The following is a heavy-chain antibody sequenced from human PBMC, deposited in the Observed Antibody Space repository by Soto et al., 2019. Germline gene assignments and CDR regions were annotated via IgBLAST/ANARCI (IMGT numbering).Heavy chain of an antibody. CDR2: ISSSGSTI. CDR1: GFTFSSYE. V-gene: IGHV3-48*03. D-gene: IGHD1-26*01. Sequence: ALRLSCAASGFTFSSYEMNWVRQAPGKGLEWVSYISSSGSTIYYADSVKGRFTISRDNAKNSLYLQMNSLRAEDTAVYYCARNSGSYWGVGAFDIWGQGTMVTVSS. CDR3: ARNSGSYWGVGAFDI. J-gene: IGHJ3*02.